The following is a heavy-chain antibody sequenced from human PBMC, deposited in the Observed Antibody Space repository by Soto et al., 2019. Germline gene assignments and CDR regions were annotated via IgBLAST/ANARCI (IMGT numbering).Heavy chain of an antibody. D-gene: IGHD6-13*01. J-gene: IGHJ5*02. CDR2: IYHSGNT. CDR3: VRVVWGVPAPGTSGWFDP. CDR1: VDSISGSNW. Sequence: QVQLQESGPGLVKPSGTLSLTCAVSVDSISGSNWWSWVRQSPGKGLEWIGEIYHSGNTNYNPSLKGRATISVDKSKNQFSLRLNSVTAADTAVYYCVRVVWGVPAPGTSGWFDPWGQGTLVTVSS. V-gene: IGHV4-4*02.